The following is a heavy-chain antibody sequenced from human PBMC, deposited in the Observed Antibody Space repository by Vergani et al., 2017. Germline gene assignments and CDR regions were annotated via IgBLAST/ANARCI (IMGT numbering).Heavy chain of an antibody. D-gene: IGHD4-11*01. J-gene: IGHJ6*03. CDR1: GGSISSSSYY. CDR2: IYYSGST. CDR3: ARLTPDDYSNYRYYYYYMDG. V-gene: IGHV4-39*01. Sequence: QLQLQESGPGLVKPSETLSLTCTVSGGSISSSSYYWGWIRQPPGKGLEWIGSIYYSGSTYYNPSLKSRATISVDTSKNQFSLKLSSVTAADTAVYYCARLTPDDYSNYRYYYYYMDGWGKGSTVTVSS.